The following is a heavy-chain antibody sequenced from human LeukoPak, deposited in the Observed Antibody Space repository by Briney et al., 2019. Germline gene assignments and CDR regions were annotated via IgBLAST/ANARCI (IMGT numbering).Heavy chain of an antibody. J-gene: IGHJ4*02. Sequence: PSETLSLTCSFSGDSISTYYWSWIRQSPGKGLEWIGHIYSSGNTDYNSSLMSRVTISVDTSKSQFSLRLSSVTATDTAVYYCARLRWQLVGPYFDYWGQGILVTVSS. D-gene: IGHD1-26*01. CDR2: IYSSGNT. CDR3: ARLRWQLVGPYFDY. CDR1: GDSISTYY. V-gene: IGHV4-59*01.